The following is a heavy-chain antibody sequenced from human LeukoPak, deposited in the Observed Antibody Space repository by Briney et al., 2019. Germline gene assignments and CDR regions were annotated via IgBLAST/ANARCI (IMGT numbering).Heavy chain of an antibody. V-gene: IGHV3-23*01. CDR2: ISGSGGST. Sequence: PGGSLRLSCAASGFTFSSYAMSWVRQAPGKGLEWVSAISGSGGSTYYADSVKGRFTISRDNSKNTLYLQMNSLRAEDTAVYYCAKGTLMVRGMEYYYYYGIDVWGQGTTVTVSS. J-gene: IGHJ6*02. CDR3: AKGTLMVRGMEYYYYYGIDV. D-gene: IGHD3-10*01. CDR1: GFTFSSYA.